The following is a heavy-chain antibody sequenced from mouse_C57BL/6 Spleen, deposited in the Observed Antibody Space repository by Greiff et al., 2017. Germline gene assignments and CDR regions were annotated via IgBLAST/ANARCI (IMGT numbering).Heavy chain of an antibody. V-gene: IGHV5-17*01. CDR1: GFTFSDYG. CDR3: ESDYDDGSSHFAY. CDR2: ISSGSSNI. Sequence: EVHLVESGGGLVKPGGSLKLSCAASGFTFSDYGMHWVRQAPAKGLEWVAYISSGSSNIYYADTVKGRITISRDTAKNTPFLQMTSLTSEDAAMYYCESDYDDGSSHFAYWGQGTLVTVSA. J-gene: IGHJ3*01. D-gene: IGHD1-1*01.